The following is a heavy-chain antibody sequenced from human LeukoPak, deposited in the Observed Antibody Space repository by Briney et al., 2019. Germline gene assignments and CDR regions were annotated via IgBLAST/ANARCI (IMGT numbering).Heavy chain of an antibody. CDR1: GGTFSSYA. CDR2: IIPIFGTA. CDR3: ARDPRYGDYVTDYYYYMGV. V-gene: IGHV1-69*05. Sequence: SVKVSCKASGGTFSSYAISWVRQAPGQGLEWMGGIIPIFGTANYAQKFQGRVTITTDESTSTAYMELSSLRSEDTAVYYCARDPRYGDYVTDYYYYMGVWGKGTTVTVSS. J-gene: IGHJ6*03. D-gene: IGHD4-17*01.